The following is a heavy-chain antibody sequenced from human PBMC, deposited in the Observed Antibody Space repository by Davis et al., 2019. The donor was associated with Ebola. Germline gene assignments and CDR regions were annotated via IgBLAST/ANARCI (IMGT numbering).Heavy chain of an antibody. CDR2: ISSSTYT. J-gene: IGHJ4*02. CDR3: AREARYCSGGSCYPHYFFDS. CDR1: GFTFSDHY. D-gene: IGHD2-15*01. V-gene: IGHV3-11*06. Sequence: GESLKISCVVSGFTFSDHYMSWIRQAPGKGLEWVSYISSSTYTKYADYVKGRFTISRDNAKNSLYLHMNSLGADDTAVYYCAREARYCSGGSCYPHYFFDSWGQGTLVTVSS.